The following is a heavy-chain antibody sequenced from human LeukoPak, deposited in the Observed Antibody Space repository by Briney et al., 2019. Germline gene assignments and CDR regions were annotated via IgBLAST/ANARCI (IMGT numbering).Heavy chain of an antibody. J-gene: IGHJ4*02. Sequence: SDTLSLTCAVYGGSFSGYYWSWIRQPPGKGLEWIGEINHSGSTNYNPSLKSRVTISVDTSKNQFSLKLSSVTAADTAVYYCARGRRLWFGELLCFDYWGQGTLVTVSS. CDR3: ARGRRLWFGELLCFDY. D-gene: IGHD3-10*01. CDR2: INHSGST. CDR1: GGSFSGYY. V-gene: IGHV4-34*01.